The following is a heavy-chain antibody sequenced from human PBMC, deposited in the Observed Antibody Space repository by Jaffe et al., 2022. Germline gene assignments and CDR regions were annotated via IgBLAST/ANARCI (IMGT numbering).Heavy chain of an antibody. CDR2: IIPIFGRQ. CDR1: GGSFNSYG. D-gene: IGHD2-21*02. Sequence: VQLVQSGDEIRKPGSSVRVTCKASGGSFNSYGVSWVRQAPGQGLEWMGGIIPIFGRQNYAQKFQGTVTITVDGSRTIVYLDMSGLKSEDTAVYYCARFSGAHCNYMDVWGKGTTVTVSS. J-gene: IGHJ6*04. V-gene: IGHV1-69*01. CDR3: ARFSGAHCNYMDV.